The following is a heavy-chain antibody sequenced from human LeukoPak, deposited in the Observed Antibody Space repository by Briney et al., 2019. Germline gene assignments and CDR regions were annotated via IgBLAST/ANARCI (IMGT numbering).Heavy chain of an antibody. Sequence: GGSLRLSCAASGFTFSSYWMSWVRQAPGKGLEWVANIKQDGSGKSYVDSVTGRFTISRDNTKNSLYLQMNSLRAEDTAVYFCAREWAGPSFDYWGQGTLVTVSS. CDR3: AREWAGPSFDY. V-gene: IGHV3-7*01. D-gene: IGHD6-19*01. J-gene: IGHJ4*02. CDR2: IKQDGSGK. CDR1: GFTFSSYW.